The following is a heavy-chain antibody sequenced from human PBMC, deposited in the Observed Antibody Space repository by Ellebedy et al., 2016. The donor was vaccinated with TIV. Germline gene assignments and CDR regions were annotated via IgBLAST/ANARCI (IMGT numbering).Heavy chain of an antibody. CDR2: IYPGDSDT. D-gene: IGHD3-16*01. J-gene: IGHJ4*02. Sequence: GGSLRLXCQGSGYKFPKYWIAWVRQMPGKGLEWVGVIYPGDSDTRYSPSFQGKISIAADKSSNTAFLEWSSLTASDTATYYCARPIHLEGGKTLVDFDSWGQGTQVTVSS. V-gene: IGHV5-51*01. CDR3: ARPIHLEGGKTLVDFDS. CDR1: GYKFPKYW.